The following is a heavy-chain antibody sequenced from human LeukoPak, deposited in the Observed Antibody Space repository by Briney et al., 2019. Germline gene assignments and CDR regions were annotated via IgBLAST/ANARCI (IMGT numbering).Heavy chain of an antibody. V-gene: IGHV3-73*01. Sequence: GGSLRLSCAAFGFTFSGSAMHWVRQASGKGLEWVGRIRSKANSYATAYAASVKGRFTISRDDSKNTAYLQMDSLKTEDTAVYYCTSWGVVTEVHDYYYYYYMDVWGKGTTVTVSS. D-gene: IGHD2-21*02. J-gene: IGHJ6*03. CDR1: GFTFSGSA. CDR2: IRSKANSYAT. CDR3: TSWGVVTEVHDYYYYYYMDV.